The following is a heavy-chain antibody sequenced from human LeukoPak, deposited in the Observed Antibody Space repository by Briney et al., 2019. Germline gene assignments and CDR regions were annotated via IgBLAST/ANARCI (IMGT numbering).Heavy chain of an antibody. V-gene: IGHV3-23*01. CDR1: GFSLSRYG. CDR2: INDNSRNT. Sequence: GGSLGLSCAASGFSLSRYGMAWFRQIPGKGLEWVSTINDNSRNTHYADSVKARFTISRDNSKNTLYLQMHSLRVEDTALYYCTKDAGPVYDWFDPWGPGTRVTVSS. D-gene: IGHD5/OR15-5a*01. CDR3: TKDAGPVYDWFDP. J-gene: IGHJ5*02.